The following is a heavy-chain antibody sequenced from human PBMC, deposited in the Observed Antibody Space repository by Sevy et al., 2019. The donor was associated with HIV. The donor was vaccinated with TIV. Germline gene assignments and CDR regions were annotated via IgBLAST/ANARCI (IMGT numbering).Heavy chain of an antibody. CDR1: GASISNTAYY. J-gene: IGHJ4*02. Sequence: SETLSVTCIVSGASISNTAYYWGWIRQSPGKGLEWIASIRHGGYTFYNPSLKSRVTISADTSKNQFSLKLTSVSAADTSIYYCVGPKLTYTNGWHYFDYRGQGTVVTVSS. CDR3: VGPKLTYTNGWHYFDY. V-gene: IGHV4-39*01. D-gene: IGHD2-8*01. CDR2: IRHGGYT.